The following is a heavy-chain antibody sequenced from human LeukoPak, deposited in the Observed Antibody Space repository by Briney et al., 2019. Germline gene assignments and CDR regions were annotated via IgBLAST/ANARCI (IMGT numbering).Heavy chain of an antibody. CDR1: GGSFIGYY. V-gene: IGHV4-34*01. CDR3: ARVYCSDGSCYSFDY. CDR2: INHGGST. D-gene: IGHD2-15*01. Sequence: PSETLSLTCAVSGGSFIGYYWSWIRQPPGMRLEWIGEINHGGSTNYNPSLKSRVTISVDTSKNRFSLRLTSVTAADTAVYYCARVYCSDGSCYSFDYWGQGTLITVSS. J-gene: IGHJ4*02.